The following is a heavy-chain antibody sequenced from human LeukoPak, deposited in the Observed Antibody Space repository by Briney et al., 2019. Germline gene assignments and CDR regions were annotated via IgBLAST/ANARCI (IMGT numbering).Heavy chain of an antibody. J-gene: IGHJ4*02. D-gene: IGHD3-10*01. CDR2: IGGTAGNT. CDR3: ARAYYYDSGTYDFDY. Sequence: GGSLRLSCAASGFTFSSYAFSWVRQAPGKGLEWVSTIGGTAGNTYHADSVKGRFTISRDNSKNTLYLQMNSLRAEDTAVYYCARAYYYDSGTYDFDYWGQGTLVTVSS. CDR1: GFTFSSYA. V-gene: IGHV3-23*01.